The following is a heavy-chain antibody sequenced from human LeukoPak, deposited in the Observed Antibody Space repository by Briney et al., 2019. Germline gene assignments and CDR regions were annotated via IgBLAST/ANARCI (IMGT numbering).Heavy chain of an antibody. CDR2: ISWNSGSI. CDR1: GFTFDDYA. D-gene: IGHD6-13*01. J-gene: IGHJ5*02. V-gene: IGHV3-9*01. CDR3: AKDIAAAGSNWFDP. Sequence: GGSLRLSCAASGFTFDDYAMHWVRQAPGKGLEWVSSISWNSGSIGYADSVKGRSTISRDNAKNSLCLQMNSLRAEDTALYYCAKDIAAAGSNWFDPWGQGTLVTVSS.